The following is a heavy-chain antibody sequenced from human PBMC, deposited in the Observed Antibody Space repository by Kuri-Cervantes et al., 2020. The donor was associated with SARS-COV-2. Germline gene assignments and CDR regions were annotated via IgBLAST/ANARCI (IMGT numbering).Heavy chain of an antibody. V-gene: IGHV3-30*18. CDR3: AKDQHGIVVVVAAIDY. CDR1: GFTFTSHA. J-gene: IGHJ4*02. D-gene: IGHD2-15*01. CDR2: ISYDGSNK. Sequence: GGSLRLSCPASGFTFTSHAMHWVRQAPGKGLEWVALISYDGSNKFYADSVKGRFTISRDNSKNTLYLQMNSLRAEDTAVYYCAKDQHGIVVVVAAIDYWGQGTLVTVSS.